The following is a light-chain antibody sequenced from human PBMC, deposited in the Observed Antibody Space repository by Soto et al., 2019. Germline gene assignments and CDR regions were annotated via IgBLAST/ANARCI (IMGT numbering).Light chain of an antibody. CDR1: QSVSSY. V-gene: IGKV3-20*01. CDR2: GAS. J-gene: IGKJ5*01. CDR3: QQYGSSPIT. Sequence: TQSPATLSVSPGDRATLSCRASQSVSSYLAWYQQKPGQAPRLLLYGASSRATGIPDRFSGSGSGTDFTLTISRLEPEDFAVYYCQQYGSSPITFGQGTRLEIK.